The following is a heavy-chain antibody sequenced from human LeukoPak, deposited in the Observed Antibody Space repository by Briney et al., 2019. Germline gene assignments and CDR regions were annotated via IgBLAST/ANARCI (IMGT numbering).Heavy chain of an antibody. V-gene: IGHV5-51*01. CDR2: IYPGDSDT. CDR1: GYSFTSYW. Sequence: PGESLKISCKGSGYSFTSYWIGWVRQMPGKGLEWMGFIYPGDSDTRYSPSFQGQVTISADKSISAAYLQWSSLKASDTAMYYCARAPRHIVVVTAISWFDPWGQGTLVTVSS. CDR3: ARAPRHIVVVTAISWFDP. J-gene: IGHJ5*02. D-gene: IGHD2-21*02.